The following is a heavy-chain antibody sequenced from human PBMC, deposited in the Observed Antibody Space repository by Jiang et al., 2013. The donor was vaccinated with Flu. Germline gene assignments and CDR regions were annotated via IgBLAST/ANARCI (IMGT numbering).Heavy chain of an antibody. Sequence: GSGLVKPSETLSLTCTVSGGSISSYYWSWIRQPPGKGLEWIGYISYSGSTNYNPSLKSRVTISVDTSKNQFSLKLNSVTAADTAVYYCARHGPHYCSGGSCYGPWGQGTLVTVSS. CDR1: GGSISSYY. CDR2: ISYSGST. J-gene: IGHJ5*02. V-gene: IGHV4-59*08. CDR3: ARHGPHYCSGGSCYGP. D-gene: IGHD2-15*01.